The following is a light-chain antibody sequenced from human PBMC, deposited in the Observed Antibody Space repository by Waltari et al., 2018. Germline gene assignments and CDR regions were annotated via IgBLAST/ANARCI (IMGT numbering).Light chain of an antibody. CDR1: HSFSSHY. V-gene: IGKV3-20*01. CDR3: LQYDTSPKT. Sequence: EIVLTQSTGTLSLSPGDRATLPCRASHSFSSHYLAWYQQRPGQAPRLLISGTSSRATRIPDMFSGSVSETDFTLTISRLEPEDFAVYYCLQYDTSPKTFGQGTKVDI. J-gene: IGKJ1*01. CDR2: GTS.